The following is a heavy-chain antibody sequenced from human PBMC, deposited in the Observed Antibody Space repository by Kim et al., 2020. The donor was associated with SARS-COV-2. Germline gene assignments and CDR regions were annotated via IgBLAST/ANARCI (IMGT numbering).Heavy chain of an antibody. CDR3: ARHGSYWYFDL. V-gene: IGHV5-51*01. J-gene: IGHJ2*01. Sequence: TRYSPSFQGQVTISADKSISTANLQWSSLKASDTAMYYCARHGSYWYFDLWGRGTLVTVSS. D-gene: IGHD2-2*03. CDR2: T.